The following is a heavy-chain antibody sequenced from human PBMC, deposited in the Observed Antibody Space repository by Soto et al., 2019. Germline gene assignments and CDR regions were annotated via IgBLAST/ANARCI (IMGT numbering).Heavy chain of an antibody. CDR3: AKGRPGVAAAPDY. CDR1: GFTFSDYA. V-gene: IGHV3-23*01. J-gene: IGHJ4*02. D-gene: IGHD2-21*01. CDR2: ASGSGSGT. Sequence: GGSLRLSCAASGFTFSDYAMAWVRQAPGKGLEWVSSASGSGSGTYYADSVKGRFTISRDNSKNTLFLHMTNLRAGDTALYFCAKGRPGVAAAPDYWGQGTLVTV.